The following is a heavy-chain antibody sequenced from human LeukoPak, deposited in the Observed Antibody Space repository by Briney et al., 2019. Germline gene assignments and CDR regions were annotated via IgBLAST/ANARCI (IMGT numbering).Heavy chain of an antibody. D-gene: IGHD1-26*01. J-gene: IGHJ2*01. Sequence: GGSLRLSCAASGFTFSSYWMSWVRQAPGKGLEWVANIKQDGSEKYYVDSVKGRFTISRDNAKNSLYLQMNSLRAEDTALYYCAKGSGSYPDWYFDLWGRGTLVTVSS. CDR2: IKQDGSEK. CDR3: AKGSGSYPDWYFDL. V-gene: IGHV3-7*03. CDR1: GFTFSSYW.